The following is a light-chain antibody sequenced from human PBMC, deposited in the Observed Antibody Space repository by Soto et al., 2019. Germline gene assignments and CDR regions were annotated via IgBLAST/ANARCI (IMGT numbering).Light chain of an antibody. CDR3: CAYSTSGTHV. CDR2: DVN. Sequence: QSVLTQPASVSGSPGQSITFSCTGTSSDVGSYDYVSWHQQHPGKAPKLIIYDVNNRPSGVPSRFSGSKSGNTASLIISGFQTEDEADYYCCAYSTSGTHVFGTGTKVTVL. V-gene: IGLV2-14*03. J-gene: IGLJ1*01. CDR1: SSDVGSYDY.